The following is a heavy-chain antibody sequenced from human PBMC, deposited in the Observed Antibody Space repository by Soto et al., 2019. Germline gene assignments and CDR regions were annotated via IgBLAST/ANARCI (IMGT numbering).Heavy chain of an antibody. CDR1: SGSISSSNW. CDR3: ARRGCSGGSCQGVSLFDP. V-gene: IGHV4-4*02. D-gene: IGHD2-15*01. Sequence: QVQLRESGPGLVKPSGTLSLTCAVSSGSISSSNWWSWVRQPPGKGLEWIGEIYHSGSTNYNPSLKSRVTISVDKSKNQFSLKLSSVTAADTAVYYCARRGCSGGSCQGVSLFDPWCQGTLVTVSS. J-gene: IGHJ5*02. CDR2: IYHSGST.